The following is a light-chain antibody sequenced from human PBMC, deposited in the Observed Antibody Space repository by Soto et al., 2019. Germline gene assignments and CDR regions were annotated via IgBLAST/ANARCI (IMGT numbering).Light chain of an antibody. J-gene: IGLJ2*01. CDR1: TSNIGSNT. Sequence: QSVLTQPPSASGTPGQRVTISCSGSTSNIGSNTVNWYQKFPGTAPKLLIYSNNQRPSGVPDRFSGSKSGTSASLAISGLQSEDEADYYCQSYDSSLSGHVVFGGGTKLTVL. V-gene: IGLV1-44*01. CDR2: SNN. CDR3: QSYDSSLSGHVV.